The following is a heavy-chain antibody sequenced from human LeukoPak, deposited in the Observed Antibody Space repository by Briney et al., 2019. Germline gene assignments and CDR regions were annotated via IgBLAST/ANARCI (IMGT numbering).Heavy chain of an antibody. CDR1: GFSFSSHA. J-gene: IGHJ4*02. CDR3: ARGKLKGDSGNDHFDY. CDR2: ITSNGGST. V-gene: IGHV3-64*01. Sequence: GGSLRLSCAASGFSFSSHAMHWVRQTPGKGLEHVAAITSNGGSTYYANSVKGRFSFSRDNSENTLYLQIGSLRPEDMGVYYCARGKLKGDSGNDHFDYWGQGTLVTVSS. D-gene: IGHD5-12*01.